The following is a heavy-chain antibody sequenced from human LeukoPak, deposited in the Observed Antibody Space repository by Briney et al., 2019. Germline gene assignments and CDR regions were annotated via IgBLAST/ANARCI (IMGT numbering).Heavy chain of an antibody. V-gene: IGHV3-11*04. Sequence: GGSLRLSCAASGFTFSDYYMSWSRQAPGKGLEWVSYISSSSSTIYYADSVKGRFTISRDNAKNSLYLQMDSLRAEDTAVYYCARVIAVAGWNWFDPWGQGTLVTVSS. J-gene: IGHJ5*02. CDR2: ISSSSSTI. CDR3: ARVIAVAGWNWFDP. CDR1: GFTFSDYY. D-gene: IGHD6-19*01.